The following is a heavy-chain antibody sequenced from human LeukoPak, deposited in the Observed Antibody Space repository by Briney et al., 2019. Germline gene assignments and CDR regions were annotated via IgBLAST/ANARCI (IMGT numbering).Heavy chain of an antibody. Sequence: ASVKVSCKVSGYTLTELSMHWVRQAPGKGLEWMGGFDPEDGETIYAQKFQGRVTMTEDTSTDTAYMELSSLRSEDTAMYYCATGPDSSGYQNWFDPWGQGTLVTVSS. D-gene: IGHD3-22*01. J-gene: IGHJ5*02. CDR2: FDPEDGET. CDR3: ATGPDSSGYQNWFDP. CDR1: GYTLTELS. V-gene: IGHV1-24*01.